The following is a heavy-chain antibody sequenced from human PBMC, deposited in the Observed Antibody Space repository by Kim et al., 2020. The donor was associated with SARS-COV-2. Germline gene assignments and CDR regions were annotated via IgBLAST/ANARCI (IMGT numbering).Heavy chain of an antibody. CDR2: IYYSGST. CDR3: ARHYRGSNTLDVSY. D-gene: IGHD2-2*01. Sequence: SETLSLTCTVSGGSISSSSYYWGWIRQPPGKGLEWIGSIYYSGSTYYNPSLKSRVTISEDTSKNQFSLKLSSVTAADTAVYYCARHYRGSNTLDVSYWGPGSLVTVS. V-gene: IGHV4-39*01. J-gene: IGHJ4*02. CDR1: GGSISSSSYY.